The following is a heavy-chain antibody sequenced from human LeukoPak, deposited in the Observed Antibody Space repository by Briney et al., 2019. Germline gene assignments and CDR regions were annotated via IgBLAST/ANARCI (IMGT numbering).Heavy chain of an antibody. CDR3: AKDRGWELLFFDY. CDR1: GFTVSSNY. J-gene: IGHJ4*02. V-gene: IGHV3-66*01. D-gene: IGHD1-26*01. Sequence: GGSLRLSCAASGFTVSSNYMSWVRQAPGKGLEWVSVIYSGGSTYYADSVKGRFTISRDNSKNTLYLQMNSLRAEDTAVYYCAKDRGWELLFFDYWGQGTLVTVSS. CDR2: IYSGGST.